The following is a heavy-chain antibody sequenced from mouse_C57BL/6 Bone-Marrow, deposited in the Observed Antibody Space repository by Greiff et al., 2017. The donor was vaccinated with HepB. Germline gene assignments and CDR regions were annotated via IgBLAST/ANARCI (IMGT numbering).Heavy chain of an antibody. CDR1: EYEFPSHD. Sequence: DVMLVESGGGLVQPGESLKLSCESNEYEFPSHDMSWVRKTPEKRLELVAAINSDGGSTYYPDTMERRFIISRDNTKKTLYLQMSSLRSEDTALYYCARHNDYGSSYYGYFEVWGTGTTGTVSS. CDR3: ARHNDYGSSYYGYFEV. D-gene: IGHD1-1*01. V-gene: IGHV5-2*01. J-gene: IGHJ1*03. CDR2: INSDGGST.